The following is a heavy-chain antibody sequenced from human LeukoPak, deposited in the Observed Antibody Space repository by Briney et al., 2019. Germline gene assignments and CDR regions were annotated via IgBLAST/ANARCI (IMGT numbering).Heavy chain of an antibody. V-gene: IGHV3-48*01. J-gene: IGHJ6*02. D-gene: IGHD3-16*01. CDR1: GFTFSSYS. CDR3: ARGGGLDV. CDR2: ISSSSSAI. Sequence: PGGSLRLSCAASGFTFSSYSMNWVRQAPGKGLEWVSYISSSSSAIYYADSVKGRFTISRDNAKNSLYLQMSNLRAEDTAVYFCARGGGLDVWGQGVTVTVSS.